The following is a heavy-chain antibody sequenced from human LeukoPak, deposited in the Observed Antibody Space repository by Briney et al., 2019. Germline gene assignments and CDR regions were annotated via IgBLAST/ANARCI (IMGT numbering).Heavy chain of an antibody. CDR1: GGTFSSYA. D-gene: IGHD6-6*01. CDR2: IIPIFGTA. Sequence: ASVKVSCKASGGTFSSYAISWVRQAPGQGLEWMGGIIPIFGTANYAQKFQGRVTITTDESTSTAYMELSSLRSEDTAVYYCAGSREEYSSSYALDYWGQGTLVTVSS. V-gene: IGHV1-69*05. CDR3: AGSREEYSSSYALDY. J-gene: IGHJ4*02.